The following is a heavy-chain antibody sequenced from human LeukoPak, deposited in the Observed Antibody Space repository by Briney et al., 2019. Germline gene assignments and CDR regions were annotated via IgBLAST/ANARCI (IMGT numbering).Heavy chain of an antibody. J-gene: IGHJ4*02. V-gene: IGHV4-39*01. Sequence: NASETLSLTCTVSGGPISRNNFFWGWIRQPPGKGLEWIGSIYYSGDTYYNPSLKSRLTIAVDTPRNQFSLKMSSVTAADTAVYYCATVGDNGGYYPFDYWGQGTLVTVSS. D-gene: IGHD4-23*01. CDR2: IYYSGDT. CDR1: GGPISRNNFF. CDR3: ATVGDNGGYYPFDY.